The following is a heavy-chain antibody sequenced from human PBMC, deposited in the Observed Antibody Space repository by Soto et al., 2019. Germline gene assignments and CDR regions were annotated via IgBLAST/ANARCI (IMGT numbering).Heavy chain of an antibody. D-gene: IGHD3-10*01. Sequence: SETLSLTCTVSGGSISSGDYYWSWIRQPPGKGLEWIGYIYYSGSTYYNPSLKSRITISVDTSKNQFSLKLSSVTAADTAVYYCARDVTMAQATPYFDYWGQGTLVTVSS. J-gene: IGHJ4*02. CDR1: GGSISSGDYY. CDR2: IYYSGST. V-gene: IGHV4-30-4*01. CDR3: ARDVTMAQATPYFDY.